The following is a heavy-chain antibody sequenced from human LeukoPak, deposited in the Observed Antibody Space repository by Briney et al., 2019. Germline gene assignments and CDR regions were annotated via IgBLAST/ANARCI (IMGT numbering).Heavy chain of an antibody. D-gene: IGHD4-17*01. J-gene: IGHJ2*01. Sequence: KPSETLSLTCTVSSGSISSSSYYWGWIRQPPGKGLAWIGSIYYSGSTYYKPSLKSRVTISVDTSKNQFSLKLSSVTAADTAVYYCARDLDAYGDYPRYFDLWGRGTLVTVSS. CDR2: IYYSGST. CDR1: SGSISSSSYY. V-gene: IGHV4-39*07. CDR3: ARDLDAYGDYPRYFDL.